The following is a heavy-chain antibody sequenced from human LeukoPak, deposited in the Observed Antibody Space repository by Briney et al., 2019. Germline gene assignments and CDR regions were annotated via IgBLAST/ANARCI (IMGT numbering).Heavy chain of an antibody. V-gene: IGHV3-21*04. CDR1: RFTFSTYS. Sequence: GGSLRLSCAASRFTFSTYSMNWVRQAPGKGLEWVSSIDSTSTYIYYADSVKGRFTISRDNSMNTIYLQMNSLRAEDTAVYFCAKHRRHGYEDFDSWGQGTLVTVSS. D-gene: IGHD2-2*01. J-gene: IGHJ4*02. CDR2: IDSTSTYI. CDR3: AKHRRHGYEDFDS.